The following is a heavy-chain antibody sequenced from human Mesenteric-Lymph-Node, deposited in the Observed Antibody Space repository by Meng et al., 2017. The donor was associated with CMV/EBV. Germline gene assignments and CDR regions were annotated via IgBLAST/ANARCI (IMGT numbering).Heavy chain of an antibody. J-gene: IGHJ3*02. Sequence: GGSLRLSCAVSGIPLSSYAMHWVRQAPGKGLEWVAVISYDGSNKYYADSVRGRFTISRDNSKNTLYLQMNNLRAEDTAIYYCTKPRLIVAPGDSRYGGFDIWDQGTKVTVSS. CDR2: ISYDGSNK. CDR1: GIPLSSYA. D-gene: IGHD5-12*01. CDR3: TKPRLIVAPGDSRYGGFDI. V-gene: IGHV3-30-3*02.